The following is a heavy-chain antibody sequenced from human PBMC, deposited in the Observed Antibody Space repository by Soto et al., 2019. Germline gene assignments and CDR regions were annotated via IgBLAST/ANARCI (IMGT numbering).Heavy chain of an antibody. V-gene: IGHV3-64D*06. Sequence: SLRRCSSASGFTFSCYAMHWVRWAPGLGREYVSAISSNGGSTYYADSVKGRFTISRDNSKNTLYLQMSSLRAEDTAVYYCVKGEWGIVGATFDPWGQGTLVTVSS. D-gene: IGHD1-26*01. CDR1: GFTFSCYA. CDR3: VKGEWGIVGATFDP. CDR2: ISSNGGST. J-gene: IGHJ5*02.